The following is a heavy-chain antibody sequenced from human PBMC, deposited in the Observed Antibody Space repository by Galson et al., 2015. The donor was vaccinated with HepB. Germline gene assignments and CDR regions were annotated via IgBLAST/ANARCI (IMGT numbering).Heavy chain of an antibody. CDR3: ARAIADPPRGHSYYYMDV. Sequence: SLRLSCAVSGFTFRTYWMSWVRQTPEKGLEWVAHIKKDGSESYFGDSVKGRFTISRDNAENSLYLQMNSLRAEDTAVYFCARAIADPPRGHSYYYMDVWGKGTTVTVSS. J-gene: IGHJ6*03. D-gene: IGHD6-13*01. CDR1: GFTFRTYW. V-gene: IGHV3-7*03. CDR2: IKKDGSES.